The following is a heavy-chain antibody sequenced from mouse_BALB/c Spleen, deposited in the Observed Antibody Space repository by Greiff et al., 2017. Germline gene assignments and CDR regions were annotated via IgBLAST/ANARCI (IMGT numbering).Heavy chain of an antibody. CDR1: GYTFTSYT. V-gene: IGHV1-4*01. J-gene: IGHJ3*01. CDR3: ARSGSFNSWFAY. CDR2: INPSSGYT. D-gene: IGHD3-2*02. Sequence: VQLVESGAELARPGASVKMSCKASGYTFTSYTMHWVKQRPGQGLEWIGYINPSSGYTNYNQKFKDKATLTADKSSSTAYMQLSSLTSEDSAVYYCARSGSFNSWFAYWGQGTLVTVSA.